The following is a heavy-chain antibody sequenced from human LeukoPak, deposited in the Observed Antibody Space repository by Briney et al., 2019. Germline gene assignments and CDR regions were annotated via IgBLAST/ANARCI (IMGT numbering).Heavy chain of an antibody. J-gene: IGHJ4*02. Sequence: LETLSLTCTVSGGSISGYFWSWIRQPPEKGLEWIAYIYYSGSTDYSPSLKSRVTISVDTSKNQFSLKLSSVTAADTAVYYCARGRDGYNLGFDYWGQGTLVTVSS. CDR2: IYYSGST. CDR1: GGSISGYF. D-gene: IGHD5-24*01. CDR3: ARGRDGYNLGFDY. V-gene: IGHV4-59*01.